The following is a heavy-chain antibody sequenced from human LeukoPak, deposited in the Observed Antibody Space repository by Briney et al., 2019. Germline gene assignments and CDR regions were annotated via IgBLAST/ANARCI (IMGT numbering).Heavy chain of an antibody. J-gene: IGHJ4*02. CDR1: GYTFTSYG. Sequence: ASVKLSCNASGYTFTSYGIISVRQAPGQGLKWMGWISAYNGNTNYAQKLQGRVTMTTDTSTSTAYMELRSLRSDDTAVYYCARDYYDSSGYLGDWGQGTLVTVSS. CDR3: ARDYYDSSGYLGD. D-gene: IGHD3-22*01. CDR2: ISAYNGNT. V-gene: IGHV1-18*01.